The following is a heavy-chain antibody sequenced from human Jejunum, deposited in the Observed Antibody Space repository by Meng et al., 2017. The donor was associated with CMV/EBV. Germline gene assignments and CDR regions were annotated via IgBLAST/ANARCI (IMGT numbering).Heavy chain of an antibody. CDR1: FPFATYG. Sequence: FPFATYGMSWVRQAPGKGLEWVSGFSTSGGATFYADSVQGRFTLSRDQSNSTLYLQMNSLRADDTAIYYCAKDGSRSSSWQRFDSWGQGTRVTVSS. D-gene: IGHD6-13*01. CDR3: AKDGSRSSSWQRFDS. CDR2: FSTSGGAT. V-gene: IGHV3-23*01. J-gene: IGHJ4*02.